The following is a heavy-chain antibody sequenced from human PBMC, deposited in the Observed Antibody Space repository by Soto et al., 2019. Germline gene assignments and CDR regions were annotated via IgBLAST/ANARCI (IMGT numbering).Heavy chain of an antibody. Sequence: QVQLVQSGAEVKKPGASVKVSCKTSGYTFRSYSISWVRQAPGQGLEWMGWINVYNGNKNYGQNLQGRVNMTTDTSTSKAYMERRSLRSDDKAVYYCARDLAVGWFDPWGQGTLVTVSS. J-gene: IGHJ5*02. CDR2: INVYNGNK. D-gene: IGHD2-2*01. V-gene: IGHV1-18*01. CDR1: GYTFRSYS. CDR3: ARDLAVGWFDP.